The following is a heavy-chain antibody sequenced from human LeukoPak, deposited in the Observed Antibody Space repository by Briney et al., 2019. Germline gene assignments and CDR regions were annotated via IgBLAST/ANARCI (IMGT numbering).Heavy chain of an antibody. CDR1: GGSISSTSYY. D-gene: IGHD6-19*01. J-gene: IGHJ4*02. CDR2: IYCSGST. V-gene: IGHV4-39*01. CDR3: ARLAIYSSGEDY. Sequence: SETLSLTCTVSGGSISSTSYYWGWIRQPPGKGLEWIGSIYCSGSTYYNPSLKSRVTIAVDTSKNQFSLKLSSVTAADTAVYYCARLAIYSSGEDYWGQGTLVTVSS.